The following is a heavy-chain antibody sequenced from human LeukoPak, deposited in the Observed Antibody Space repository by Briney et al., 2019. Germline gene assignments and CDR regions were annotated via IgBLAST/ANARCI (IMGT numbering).Heavy chain of an antibody. CDR1: GFTFSSYA. D-gene: IGHD2-21*02. V-gene: IGHV3-23*01. CDR3: AKADSARGVTLKSTIDY. CDR2: ISGNGGST. Sequence: PGGSLGLSCAASGFTFSSYAMSWVRQARGKGLEWVSVISGNGGSTYYADSVKGRFTISRDKSKNTLYLQMNSLGGEDTAVYYCAKADSARGVTLKSTIDYWGQGTLVAVSS. J-gene: IGHJ4*02.